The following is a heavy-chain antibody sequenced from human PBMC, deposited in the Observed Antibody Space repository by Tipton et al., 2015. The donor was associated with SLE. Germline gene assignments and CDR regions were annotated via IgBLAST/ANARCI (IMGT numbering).Heavy chain of an antibody. CDR2: ISAYNGNT. Sequence: QSGAEVKKPGASVKVSCKASGYTFTSYGISWVRQAPGQGLEWMGWISAYNGNTNYAQKLQGRVTMTTDTSTSTAYMELRSLRSDDPAVYYCSRARRGGSGSYTLFASWAQGTLVTVSS. CDR1: GYTFTSYG. CDR3: SRARRGGSGSYTLFAS. D-gene: IGHD3-10*01. J-gene: IGHJ4*02. V-gene: IGHV1-18*01.